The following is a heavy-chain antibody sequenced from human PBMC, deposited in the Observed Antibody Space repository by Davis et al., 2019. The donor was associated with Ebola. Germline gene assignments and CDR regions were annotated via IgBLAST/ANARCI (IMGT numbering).Heavy chain of an antibody. CDR3: ARGALIAAAGTGKDFDY. J-gene: IGHJ4*02. CDR1: GGSFTGYS. CDR2: IHHSVST. V-gene: IGHV4-34*01. D-gene: IGHD6-13*01. Sequence: SETLSLTCAVYGGSFTGYSWSWIRQPPGKGLEWLGEIHHSVSTNYNPSLKSRVTISEDTSKNQFSLKVSSVTAADTAVYYCARGALIAAAGTGKDFDYWGQGTLVTVSS.